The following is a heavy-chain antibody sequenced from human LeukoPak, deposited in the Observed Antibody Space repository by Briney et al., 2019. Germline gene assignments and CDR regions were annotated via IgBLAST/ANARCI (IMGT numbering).Heavy chain of an antibody. CDR3: TTELAVAGT. CDR1: GFTFSNAW. Sequence: GGSLRLSCAASGFTFSNAWMSWVRQAPGKGLEWVGCIKSKTDGGTTDYAAPVKGRFTISRDDSKNTLYLQMNSLKTEDTAVYYCTTELAVAGTWGQGTLVTVSS. J-gene: IGHJ4*02. D-gene: IGHD6-19*01. V-gene: IGHV3-15*01. CDR2: IKSKTDGGTT.